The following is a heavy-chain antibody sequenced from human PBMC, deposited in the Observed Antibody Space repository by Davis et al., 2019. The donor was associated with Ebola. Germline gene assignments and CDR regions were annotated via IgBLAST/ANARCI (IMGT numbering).Heavy chain of an antibody. CDR2: INSDGSST. J-gene: IGHJ4*02. D-gene: IGHD3-22*01. CDR3: AKDQIGYYYDSSGQSFDY. CDR1: GFTFSSYW. Sequence: GESLKISCAASGFTFSSYWMHWVRQAPGKGLVWVSRINSDGSSTSYADSVKGRFTISRDNAKNSLYLQMNSLRTEDTALYYCAKDQIGYYYDSSGQSFDYWGQGTLVTVSS. V-gene: IGHV3-74*01.